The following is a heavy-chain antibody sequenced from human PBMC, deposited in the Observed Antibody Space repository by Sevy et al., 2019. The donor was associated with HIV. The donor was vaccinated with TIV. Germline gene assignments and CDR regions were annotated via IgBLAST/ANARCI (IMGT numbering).Heavy chain of an antibody. Sequence: GGSLRLSCAASGFTFSSYWMHWVRQAPGKGLVWVSRINSDGSSTRYADSVKGRFTISRDNAKNTLYLQMNSLRAEDTAVYYCARDGRWLQAFDIWGQWTMVTDSS. CDR2: INSDGSST. CDR1: GFTFSSYW. D-gene: IGHD6-19*01. V-gene: IGHV3-74*01. J-gene: IGHJ3*02. CDR3: ARDGRWLQAFDI.